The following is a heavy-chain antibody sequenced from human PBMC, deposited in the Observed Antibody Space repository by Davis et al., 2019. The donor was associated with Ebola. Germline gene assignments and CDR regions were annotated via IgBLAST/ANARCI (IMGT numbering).Heavy chain of an antibody. CDR1: GGSFSGYY. J-gene: IGHJ6*02. CDR3: ARDIGYGGNSGAYYYYYGMDV. D-gene: IGHD4-23*01. V-gene: IGHV4-34*01. Sequence: SETLSLTCAVYGGSFSGYYWSWIRQPPGKGLEWIGEINHSGSTSYNPSLKSRVTTSVDKSKNQFSLKLSSVTAADTAVYYCARDIGYGGNSGAYYYYYGMDVWGQGTAVTVSS. CDR2: INHSGST.